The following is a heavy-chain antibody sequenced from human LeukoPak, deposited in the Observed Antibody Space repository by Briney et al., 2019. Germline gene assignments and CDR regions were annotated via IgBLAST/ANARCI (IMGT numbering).Heavy chain of an antibody. J-gene: IGHJ1*01. D-gene: IGHD1-26*01. CDR2: ISYDGSNK. V-gene: IGHV3-30-3*01. CDR1: GFTFSSYA. Sequence: GGSLRLSCAASGFTFSSYAMHWVRQAPGKGLEWVAVISYDGSNKYYADSVKGRFTISRDNSKNTLYLQLNSLRAEDTAVYYCARGEPQVGALGQYWGQGTLVTVSS. CDR3: ARGEPQVGALGQY.